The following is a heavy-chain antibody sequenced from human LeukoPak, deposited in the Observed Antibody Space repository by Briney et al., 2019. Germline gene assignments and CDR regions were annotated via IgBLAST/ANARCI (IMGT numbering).Heavy chain of an antibody. CDR2: INHSGST. CDR1: GGSFSGYY. V-gene: IGHV4-34*01. CDR3: ARSNQGQFAVAGLLVH. J-gene: IGHJ4*02. D-gene: IGHD6-19*01. Sequence: KSSETLSLTCAVYGGSFSGYYWSWIRQPPGKGLEWIGEINHSGSTNYNPSLKSRVTISVDTPKNQFSLKLSSVTAADTAVYYCARSNQGQFAVAGLLVHWGQGTLVTVSS.